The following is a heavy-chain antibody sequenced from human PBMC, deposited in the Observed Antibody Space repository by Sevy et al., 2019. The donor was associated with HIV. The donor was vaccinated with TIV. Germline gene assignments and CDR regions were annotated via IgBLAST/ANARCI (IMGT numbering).Heavy chain of an antibody. CDR1: DFTFSAYD. D-gene: IGHD5-12*01. V-gene: IGHV3-13*01. Sequence: GGSLRLSCAASDFTFSAYDMHWVRQATGEGLEWVSSIGTLGDTFCPASVEGRFLISRDNDKKSLYLQVNDLRVGDTAVYYCARGVNVDGIWGWFDLWGQGTLVTVSS. J-gene: IGHJ5*02. CDR2: IGTLGDT. CDR3: ARGVNVDGIWGWFDL.